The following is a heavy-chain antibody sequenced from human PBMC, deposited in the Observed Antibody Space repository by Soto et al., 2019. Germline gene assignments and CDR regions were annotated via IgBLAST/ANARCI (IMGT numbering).Heavy chain of an antibody. CDR2: ISAYNGNT. V-gene: IGHV1-18*01. J-gene: IGHJ4*02. Sequence: QVQLVQSGAEVKKPGASVKVSCKASGYTFITYGINWVRQAPGQGLEWMAWISAYNGNTYYAQNFQVSVTITTDTSTSTAYMELRSLRSDDTAIYYCARGTYKDFWGQGTLVTVSS. CDR3: ARGTYKDF. D-gene: IGHD1-1*01. CDR1: GYTFITYG.